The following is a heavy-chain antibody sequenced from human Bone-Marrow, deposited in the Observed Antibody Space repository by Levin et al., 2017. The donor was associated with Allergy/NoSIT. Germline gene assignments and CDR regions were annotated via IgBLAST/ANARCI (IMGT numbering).Heavy chain of an antibody. D-gene: IGHD6-19*01. Sequence: PGESLKISCKASGYSFTNYGMNWVRQAPGQGLEWMGWINTNTGNPTNAQGFTGRFVFSLDSSVSMAYLQISSLKAEDTAIYYCARDLWDLEKGSGSSGWYRVPGGYWGQGTLVTVSS. CDR1: GYSFTNYG. CDR2: INTNTGNP. V-gene: IGHV7-4-1*04. CDR3: ARDLWDLEKGSGSSGWYRVPGGY. J-gene: IGHJ4*02.